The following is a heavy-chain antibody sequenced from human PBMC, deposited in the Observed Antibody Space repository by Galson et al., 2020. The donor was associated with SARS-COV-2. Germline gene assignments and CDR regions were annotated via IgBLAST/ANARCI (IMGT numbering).Heavy chain of an antibody. Sequence: GGSLRLSCAASGFTFSSYGMHWVRQAPGKGLEWVGVIWYDGNNKYYADSVKGRFTISRDTSKNTVYLQMNSLRAEDSAVYYCAKDIHTSQGYYYYGMDVWGQGTTVTVSS. V-gene: IGHV3-30*02. CDR3: AKDIHTSQGYYYYGMDV. D-gene: IGHD2-2*02. CDR2: IWYDGNNK. J-gene: IGHJ6*02. CDR1: GFTFSSYG.